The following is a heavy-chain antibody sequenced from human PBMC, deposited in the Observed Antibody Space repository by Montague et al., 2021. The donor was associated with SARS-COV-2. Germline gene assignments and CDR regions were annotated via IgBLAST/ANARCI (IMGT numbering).Heavy chain of an antibody. CDR2: ISSSSSYI. Sequence: SLRLSCAASGSTFSSYSMNWVRQAPGKGLEWVSSISSSSSYIYYADSVKGRFTISRDNAKNSLYLQMNSLRAEDTAVYYCARDQVPDYYYYYYGMDVWGQGTTVTVSS. CDR3: ARDQVPDYYYYYYGMDV. CDR1: GSTFSSYS. J-gene: IGHJ6*02. V-gene: IGHV3-21*01.